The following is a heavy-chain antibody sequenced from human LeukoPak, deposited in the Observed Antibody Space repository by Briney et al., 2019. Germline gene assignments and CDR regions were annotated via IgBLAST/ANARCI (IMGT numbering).Heavy chain of an antibody. CDR2: ISFDGKNK. D-gene: IGHD2-2*02. J-gene: IGHJ5*02. CDR3: ARGAVHSTAWYNWFDP. CDR1: GFIFSNYA. Sequence: GGSLRLSCVASGFIFSNYAIHWVRQAPGKGLEWVAVISFDGKNKYHADSVKGRFTISRDNSKDTLSLEMNSLRAEDTAVYYCARGAVHSTAWYNWFDPWGQGTLVTVFS. V-gene: IGHV3-30*04.